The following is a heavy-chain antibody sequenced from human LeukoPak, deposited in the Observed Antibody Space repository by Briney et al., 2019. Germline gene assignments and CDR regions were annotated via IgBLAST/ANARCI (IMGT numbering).Heavy chain of an antibody. V-gene: IGHV4-34*01. CDR3: ARGGPYSSGWSVYYYYGTDV. D-gene: IGHD6-19*01. CDR2: INHSGST. J-gene: IGHJ6*04. CDR1: GGSFSGYY. Sequence: SETLSLTCAVYGGSFSGYYWSWIRQPPGKGLEWIGEINHSGSTNYNPSLKSRVTISVDTSKNQFSLKLSSVTAADTAVYYCARGGPYSSGWSVYYYYGTDVWGKGTTVTVSS.